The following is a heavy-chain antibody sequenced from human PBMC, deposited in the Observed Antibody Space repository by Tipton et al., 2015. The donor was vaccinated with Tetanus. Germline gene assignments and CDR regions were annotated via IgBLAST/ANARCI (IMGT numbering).Heavy chain of an antibody. CDR2: ITPNNGDT. V-gene: IGHV1-2*02. D-gene: IGHD3-3*01. J-gene: IGHJ4*02. CDR3: ARGSLRKGFLEWHFDY. CDR1: GYTFTSYL. Sequence: QSGPEVKKPGASVKVSCKASGYTFTSYLIHWVRQAPGQGLEWMGWITPNNGDTKSAHKFQDRVTMTSDRSSATVYMELNRLRYDDTAVYYCARGSLRKGFLEWHFDYWGQGALVTVSS.